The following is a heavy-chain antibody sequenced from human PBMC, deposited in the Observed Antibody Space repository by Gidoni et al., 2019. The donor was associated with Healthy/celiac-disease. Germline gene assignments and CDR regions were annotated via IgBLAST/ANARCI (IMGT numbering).Heavy chain of an antibody. D-gene: IGHD6-6*01. CDR2: ISYDGSNK. J-gene: IGHJ4*02. Sequence: QVQLVESGGGVVQPGRSLRLSCAASGFTFRSYAMHWVRQAPGKGLEWVAVISYDGSNKYYADSVKGRFTISRDKSKNTLYLQMNSLRAEDTAVYYCARDKGAEYSSSSGAFDYWGQGTLVTVSS. V-gene: IGHV3-30-3*01. CDR1: GFTFRSYA. CDR3: ARDKGAEYSSSSGAFDY.